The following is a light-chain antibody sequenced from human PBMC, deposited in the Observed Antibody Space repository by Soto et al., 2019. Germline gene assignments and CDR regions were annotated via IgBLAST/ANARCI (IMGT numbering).Light chain of an antibody. CDR2: EGS. J-gene: IGLJ1*01. CDR3: CSYAGSSTPLYV. V-gene: IGLV2-23*01. Sequence: QSALTRPASVSGSPGQSITISCTGTSSDVGSYNLVSWYQQHPGKAPKLMIYEGSKRPSGISYRFSGSKSGNTASLTISGLQAEDEADYYCCSYAGSSTPLYVFGTGTKVTVL. CDR1: SSDVGSYNL.